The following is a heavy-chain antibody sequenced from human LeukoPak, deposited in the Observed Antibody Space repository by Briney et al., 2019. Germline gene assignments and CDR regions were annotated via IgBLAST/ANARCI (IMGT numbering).Heavy chain of an antibody. D-gene: IGHD2-21*02. CDR2: INHSGST. Sequence: SETLSLTCAVYGGSFSGYYWSWIRQPPGKGLEWIGEINHSGSTNYNPSLKSRVTISVDTSKNQFSLKLSSVTAADTAVYYCARSIMYGGDWSPDYWGQGTLVTVSS. CDR1: GGSFSGYY. CDR3: ARSIMYGGDWSPDY. V-gene: IGHV4-34*01. J-gene: IGHJ4*02.